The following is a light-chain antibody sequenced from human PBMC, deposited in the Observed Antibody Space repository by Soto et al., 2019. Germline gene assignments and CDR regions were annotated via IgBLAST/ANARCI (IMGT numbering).Light chain of an antibody. Sequence: IKIYQSPSSLSASIGDRVTIPCRASQSISSYLNWYQQKPGKVPKLLIYAASSLQGGVPSRFSGSGSGTDFTLTISRLEPEDFAVYYCLQRSDWRTFGRGTKVDIK. CDR2: AAS. V-gene: IGKV1-39*01. CDR1: QSISSY. J-gene: IGKJ1*01. CDR3: LQRSDWRT.